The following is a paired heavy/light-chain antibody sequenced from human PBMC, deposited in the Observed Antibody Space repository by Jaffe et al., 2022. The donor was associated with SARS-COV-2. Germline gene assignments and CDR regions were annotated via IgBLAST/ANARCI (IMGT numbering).Heavy chain of an antibody. CDR3: AHRTFYENNGFSWWFDL. CDR2: IHWNDDK. CDR1: GFSLSAVGEG. D-gene: IGHD3-22*01. V-gene: IGHV2-5*01. Sequence: QITLKESGPTLVKPTEALALTCTFSGFSLSAVGEGVGWIRQPPGKALEWVAVIHWNDDKRYSPSLKSRLSITGDTSRNQVVLTMTNMDPADTATYFCAHRTFYENNGFSWWFDLWGQGTQVTVSS. J-gene: IGHJ5*02.
Light chain of an antibody. CDR2: GAS. CDR3: QQYNDWPLT. Sequence: EIVMTQSPATLSASPGERATLSCRASQSVRSNVAWYQQKPGRAPRLLIHGASTRASGIPARFSGSGSGTEFTLTISGLQSEDSAVYSCQQYNDWPLTFGGGTKVEIK. J-gene: IGKJ4*01. CDR1: QSVRSN. V-gene: IGKV3-15*01.